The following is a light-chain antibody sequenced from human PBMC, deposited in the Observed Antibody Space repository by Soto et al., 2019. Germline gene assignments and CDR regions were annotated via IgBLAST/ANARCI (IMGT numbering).Light chain of an antibody. J-gene: IGKJ4*02. CDR2: GAS. V-gene: IGKV3-15*01. CDR3: PQYGTAHT. Sequence: EILMTQSPATLSVSPGERVILSCRASQSVGSTLAWYQQKPGQAPRLLIRGASTRATWVPGRFSGSGSGTVVTLATVSQQSEDFAGYYCPQYGTAHTFCGRA. CDR1: QSVGST.